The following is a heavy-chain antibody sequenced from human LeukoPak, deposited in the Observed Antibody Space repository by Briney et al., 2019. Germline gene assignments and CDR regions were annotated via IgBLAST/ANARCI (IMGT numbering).Heavy chain of an antibody. CDR3: AREGHDYVWGSYQPGDYYYYYMDV. CDR2: IIPIFGTA. Sequence: GASVKVSCKASGGTFISYAISWVRQAPGQGLEWMGGIIPIFGTANYAQKFQGRVTITADESTSTAYMELSSLRSEDTAVYYCAREGHDYVWGSYQPGDYYYYYMDVWGKGTTVTISS. J-gene: IGHJ6*03. CDR1: GGTFISYA. V-gene: IGHV1-69*13. D-gene: IGHD3-16*01.